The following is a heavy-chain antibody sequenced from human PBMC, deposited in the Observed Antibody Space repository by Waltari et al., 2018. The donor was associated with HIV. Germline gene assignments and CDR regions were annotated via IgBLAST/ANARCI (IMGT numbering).Heavy chain of an antibody. CDR1: GARLTNYF. J-gene: IGHJ4*02. D-gene: IGHD3-16*01. V-gene: IGHV1-2*06. CDR3: ARGEDVSLTHLPPGFRLEV. Sequence: QTLLVQSASQLRVPGASVVLSCKASGARLTNYFLYWLRPGPGQGLEWMGRINPDTGDTTYSQAFHGRVTMTRDTPSASTYMELTRLTAADTATYFCARGEDVSLTHLPPGFRLEVWGKGSLVSVSS. CDR2: INPDTGDT.